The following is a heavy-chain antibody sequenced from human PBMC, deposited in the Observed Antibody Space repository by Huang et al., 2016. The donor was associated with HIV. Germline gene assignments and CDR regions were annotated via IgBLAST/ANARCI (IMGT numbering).Heavy chain of an antibody. CDR2: IIPILGTT. Sequence: QVQLMQSGAEVKKPGSSVKVSCKASGGNFRNHAFSWGRQAPGPGLEWMGGIIPILGTTNYAQKFQGRVTITADESTSTAYMELSSLRSEDTAIYFCARVLSDYYDSSGYSFDSWGQGTLVTVSS. CDR1: GGNFRNHA. J-gene: IGHJ4*02. D-gene: IGHD3-22*01. CDR3: ARVLSDYYDSSGYSFDS. V-gene: IGHV1-69*13.